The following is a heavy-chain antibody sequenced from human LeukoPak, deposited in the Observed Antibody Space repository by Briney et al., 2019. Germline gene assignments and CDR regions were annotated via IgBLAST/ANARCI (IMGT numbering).Heavy chain of an antibody. V-gene: IGHV1-2*06. CDR1: GYTFTSFG. CDR2: INPNSGGT. CDR3: ARVEQWLAFDY. D-gene: IGHD6-19*01. Sequence: ASVKVSCKSSGYTFTSFGMSWVRQSPGQGLAWMGRINPNSGGTNYAQKFQGRVTMTRDTSISTAYMELSRLRSDDTAVYYCARVEQWLAFDYWGQGTLVTVSS. J-gene: IGHJ4*02.